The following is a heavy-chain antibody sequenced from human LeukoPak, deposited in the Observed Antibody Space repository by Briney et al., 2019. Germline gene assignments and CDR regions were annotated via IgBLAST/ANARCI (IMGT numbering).Heavy chain of an antibody. V-gene: IGHV3-21*01. CDR2: ISSGSSYI. CDR1: GFTFSYYS. Sequence: PGGSLRLSCAASGFTFSYYSMNWVRQAPGKGLEWVSSISSGSSYIYYADSVKGRFTISRDNAKNSLYLQMNSLRAEDTAVYYCARDQGSDWSLPFDYWGQRTLLTVSS. J-gene: IGHJ4*02. D-gene: IGHD6-19*01. CDR3: ARDQGSDWSLPFDY.